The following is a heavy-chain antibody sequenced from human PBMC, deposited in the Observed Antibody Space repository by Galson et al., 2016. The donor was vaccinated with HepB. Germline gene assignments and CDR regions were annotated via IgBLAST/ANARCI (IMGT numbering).Heavy chain of an antibody. CDR2: IFPSDSET. V-gene: IGHV5-51*01. CDR1: GYTFTDYW. J-gene: IGHJ4*02. D-gene: IGHD2-15*01. Sequence: QSGAEVKKPGESLKISCKASGYTFTDYWIGWVRQMPGKGLEWIGIIFPSDSETRYSPSIQGQVTISADKSVSTAYLQWSSLKVSDTATYYCARPPLVGAADPFDFWDQGTLVPVSS. CDR3: ARPPLVGAADPFDF.